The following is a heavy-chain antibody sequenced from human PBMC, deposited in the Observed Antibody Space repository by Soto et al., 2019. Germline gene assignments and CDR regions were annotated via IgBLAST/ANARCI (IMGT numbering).Heavy chain of an antibody. V-gene: IGHV1-46*01. Sequence: QVQLVQSGAEVKKPGASVKVSCKASGYSFITSYYMHWVRQPPGQGLEWMGIINPTGSMTKNSQRFQGRLTMIRDTSTSTDYIELTTLTSEDTAVYFCARDTGYDHDAFDIWGQGTMVTVSS. J-gene: IGHJ3*02. CDR1: GYSFITSYY. CDR3: ARDTGYDHDAFDI. D-gene: IGHD5-12*01. CDR2: INPTGSMT.